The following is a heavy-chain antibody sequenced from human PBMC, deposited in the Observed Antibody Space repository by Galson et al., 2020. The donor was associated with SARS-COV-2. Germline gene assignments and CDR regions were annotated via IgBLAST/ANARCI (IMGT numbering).Heavy chain of an antibody. CDR3: ARGESDYTTPTDRWVDR. Sequence: SETLSLTCPVSGGSISSSYWSWIRQPPWKGLEWIGYIYYSGTTNYYPSLKSRVTISVDTSKNQFSLKLSSVTAADTAVYFCARGESDYTTPTDRWVDRWGQGALVTVSS. CDR2: IYYSGTT. D-gene: IGHD4-4*01. CDR1: GGSISSSY. J-gene: IGHJ4*02. V-gene: IGHV4-59*01.